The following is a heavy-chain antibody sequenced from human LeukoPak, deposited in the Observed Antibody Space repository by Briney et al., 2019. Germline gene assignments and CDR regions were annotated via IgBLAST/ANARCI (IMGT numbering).Heavy chain of an antibody. CDR2: INHSGST. CDR1: GGSFSGYY. Sequence: SETLSLTCAVYGGSFSGYYWSWIRQPPGKGLEWIGEINHSGSTNYNPSLKSRVTISVDTSKNQFFLKLSSVTAADTAVYYCARGRRYSMRAFDIWGQGTMVTVSS. J-gene: IGHJ3*02. CDR3: ARGRRYSMRAFDI. D-gene: IGHD2-15*01. V-gene: IGHV4-34*01.